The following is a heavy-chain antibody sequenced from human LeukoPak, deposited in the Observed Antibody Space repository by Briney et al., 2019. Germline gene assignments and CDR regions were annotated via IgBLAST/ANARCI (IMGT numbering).Heavy chain of an antibody. Sequence: SETLSLTCAVYGGSFSGYYWSWIRQPPGKGLEWIGEINHSGSTNYNPSLKSRVTISVDTSKNQFSLKLSSVTAADTAVYYCAKGLLSSVSYFDYWGQGTLVTVSS. J-gene: IGHJ4*02. V-gene: IGHV4-34*01. CDR3: AKGLLSSVSYFDY. D-gene: IGHD2-15*01. CDR2: INHSGST. CDR1: GGSFSGYY.